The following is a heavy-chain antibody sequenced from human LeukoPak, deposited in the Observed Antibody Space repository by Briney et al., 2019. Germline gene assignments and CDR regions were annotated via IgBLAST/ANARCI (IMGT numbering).Heavy chain of an antibody. CDR1: GFTFSSYA. V-gene: IGHV3-23*01. CDR2: ISGSGVNT. J-gene: IGHJ4*02. D-gene: IGHD3-10*01. Sequence: GGSLRLSCAASGFTFSSYAMSWVRQAPGKGLELVSAISGSGVNTYYADSVKGRFTISRDNSKNTLYLQMNSLRAEDTAVYSCAKGISGTGTRYYFDYWGQGTLVTVSS. CDR3: AKGISGTGTRYYFDY.